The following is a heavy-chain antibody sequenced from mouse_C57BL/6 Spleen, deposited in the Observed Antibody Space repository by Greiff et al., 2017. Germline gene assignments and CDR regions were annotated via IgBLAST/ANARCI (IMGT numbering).Heavy chain of an antibody. D-gene: IGHD1-1*01. CDR2: IYPGGGYT. CDR1: GYTFTNYW. CDR3: ARGYGSSYPFYWYFDV. Sequence: QVQLQQSGAELVRPGTSVKMSCKASGYTFTNYWIGWAKQRPGHGLEWIGDIYPGGGYTNYNEKFKGKATLTADKSSSTAYMQFSSLTSEDSAIYYCARGYGSSYPFYWYFDVWGTGTTVTVSS. V-gene: IGHV1-63*01. J-gene: IGHJ1*03.